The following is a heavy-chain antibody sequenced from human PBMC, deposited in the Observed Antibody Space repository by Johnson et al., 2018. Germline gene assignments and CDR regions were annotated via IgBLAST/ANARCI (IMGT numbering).Heavy chain of an antibody. CDR2: IKQDGSEK. Sequence: VQLVESGGGVVEPGRSLRLSCAASGFTFSSYGMHWVRQAPGKGLEWVANIKQDGSEKYYVDSVKGRFTISRDNAKNSLYLQMNSLRAEDTAVYYCARDPYGTDAFDILGQGKMVTVSS. CDR3: ARDPYGTDAFDI. D-gene: IGHD1-14*01. J-gene: IGHJ3*02. CDR1: GFTFSSYG. V-gene: IGHV3-7*01.